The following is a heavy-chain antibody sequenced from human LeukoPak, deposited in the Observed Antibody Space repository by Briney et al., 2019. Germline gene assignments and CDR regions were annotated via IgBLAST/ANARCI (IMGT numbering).Heavy chain of an antibody. CDR2: ISSSGSTI. CDR1: GFTFSDYY. V-gene: IGHV3-11*01. CDR3: ARDRTTVTTVHRLGY. Sequence: GGSLRLSCAASGFTFSDYYMTWIRQAPGKGLEWVSHISSSGSTIYYGDSVKGRFTISRDNAKNSLYLQMNSLRAEDTAVYYCARDRTTVTTVHRLGYWGQGTLVTVSS. D-gene: IGHD4-11*01. J-gene: IGHJ4*02.